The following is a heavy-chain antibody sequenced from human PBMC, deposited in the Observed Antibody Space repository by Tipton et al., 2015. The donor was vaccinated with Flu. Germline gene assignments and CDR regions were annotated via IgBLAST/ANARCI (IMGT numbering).Heavy chain of an antibody. CDR2: IKQDGNKK. D-gene: IGHD3-16*01. J-gene: IGHJ4*02. V-gene: IGHV3-7*01. CDR1: GFTFSGYW. Sequence: SGFTFSGYWMSWVRQAPGKGLEWVANIKQDGNKKYYVDSVKGRFTISRDNAKNSLYLQMNSLRAEDTAVYYCARLGLPDYWGQGTLVTVSS. CDR3: ARLGLPDY.